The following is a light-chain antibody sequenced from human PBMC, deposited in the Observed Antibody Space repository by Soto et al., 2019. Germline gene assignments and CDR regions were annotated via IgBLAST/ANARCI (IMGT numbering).Light chain of an antibody. CDR2: GTS. V-gene: IGKV3-15*01. J-gene: IGKJ2*01. Sequence: EIVLTQSPATLSVSPGGRATLSCRASQSVKSYLAWYQQRPGQPPRLLIYGTSTRATGIPARLSGSGSGTEFSLTISSLPSEDFAVYYCQQYNTWPPRYTFGQGTKLEIK. CDR3: QQYNTWPPRYT. CDR1: QSVKSY.